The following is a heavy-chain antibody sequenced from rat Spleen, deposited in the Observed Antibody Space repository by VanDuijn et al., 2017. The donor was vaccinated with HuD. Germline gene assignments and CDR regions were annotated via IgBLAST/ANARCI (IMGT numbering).Heavy chain of an antibody. Sequence: EVQLVESGGGSVQPGRSMKLSCAASGINFSNYYMAWVRQAPGKGLEWVASITNTGGSIYYPDSVKGRFTISRDNAKSSLYLQMDSLRSEDTATYYCTRDRILRSTGFDYWGQGVMVTVSS. V-gene: IGHV5-25*01. J-gene: IGHJ2*01. D-gene: IGHD1-6*01. CDR1: GINFSNYY. CDR2: ITNTGGSI. CDR3: TRDRILRSTGFDY.